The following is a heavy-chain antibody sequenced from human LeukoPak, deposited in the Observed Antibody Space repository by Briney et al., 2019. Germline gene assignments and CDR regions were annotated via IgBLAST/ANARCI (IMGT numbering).Heavy chain of an antibody. CDR1: GFTFDDYA. Sequence: GGSLRLSCAASGFTFDDYAMHWVRQAPGKGLEWVSLSGDGGSTYYADSVKGQFTISRDNSKSSLYLQMNSLRTEDPGLYCCAKDIKYALQSYADYWGQGTLVTVSS. CDR2: SGDGGST. D-gene: IGHD2-8*01. J-gene: IGHJ4*01. CDR3: AKDIKYALQSYADY. V-gene: IGHV3-43*02.